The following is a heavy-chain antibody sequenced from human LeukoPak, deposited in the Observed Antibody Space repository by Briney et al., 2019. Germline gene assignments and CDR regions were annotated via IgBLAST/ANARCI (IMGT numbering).Heavy chain of an antibody. D-gene: IGHD4-11*01. V-gene: IGHV3-23*01. CDR2: ISGSGGST. J-gene: IGHJ6*02. CDR1: GFTFSSYA. CDR3: AKDAVSYYYYYYGMDV. Sequence: GGSLRLSCAASGFTFSSYAMSWVRQAPGKGLEWVSAISGSGGSTYYADSVKGRFTISRDNSKNTLYLQMNSLRAEDTAVYYCAKDAVSYYYYYYGMDVWGQGTTVTVSS.